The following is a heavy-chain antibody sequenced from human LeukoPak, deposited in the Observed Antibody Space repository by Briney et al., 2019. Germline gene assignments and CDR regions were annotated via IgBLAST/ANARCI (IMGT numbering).Heavy chain of an antibody. J-gene: IGHJ4*02. V-gene: IGHV3-66*01. CDR2: IYSGGST. CDR1: GFTVSSNH. Sequence: GGSLRLSCAASGFTVSSNHMSWVRQAPRKGLEWVSVIYSGGSTNYAESVKGRFTISRGNSKNTLYLQMNSLRAEDTAVYYCAVTATSFDYWGQGTLVTVSS. D-gene: IGHD2-21*02. CDR3: AVTATSFDY.